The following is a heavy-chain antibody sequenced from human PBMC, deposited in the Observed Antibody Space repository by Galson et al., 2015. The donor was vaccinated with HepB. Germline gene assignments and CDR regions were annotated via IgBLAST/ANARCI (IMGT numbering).Heavy chain of an antibody. V-gene: IGHV3-21*01. D-gene: IGHD2-2*02. Sequence: SLRLSCAASGFTFSSYSMNWVRQAPGKGLEWVSSISSCSSNIYYADTMKGRFTISRDNSKNSLYLHMNSLRAEDTAVYYCARDLPYCGSTSCYIYYYGMDFWGQGTTVTVSS. CDR1: GFTFSSYS. CDR2: ISSCSSNI. J-gene: IGHJ6*02. CDR3: ARDLPYCGSTSCYIYYYGMDF.